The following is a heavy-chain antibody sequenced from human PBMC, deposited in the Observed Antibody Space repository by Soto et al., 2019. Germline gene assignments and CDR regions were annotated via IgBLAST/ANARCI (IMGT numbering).Heavy chain of an antibody. CDR1: GGSISNYY. V-gene: IGHV4-59*01. Sequence: QVQLQESGPGLVKPSETLSLTCTVSGGSISNYYWSWIRQAPGKGLVWIGYIYYSGSTNYNPSLKGRVTISVDTSKNQISLKLTSVTAADTAVYYCARDPGYDSSGYYYFDYWGQGTLVTVSS. D-gene: IGHD3-22*01. CDR2: IYYSGST. J-gene: IGHJ4*02. CDR3: ARDPGYDSSGYYYFDY.